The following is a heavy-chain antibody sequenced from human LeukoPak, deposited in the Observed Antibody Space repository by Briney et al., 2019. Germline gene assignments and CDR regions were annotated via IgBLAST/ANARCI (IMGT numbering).Heavy chain of an antibody. CDR1: GGSFSIYY. Sequence: SETLSLTCTVSGGSFSIYYWSWIRQPAGKGLEWIGRIYTSGSTNYNPSLKSRVTMSVDTSKNQFSLKLSSVTAADTAVYYCARDSLYTYYDYVWGSFEAFDIWGQGTMVTVSS. CDR3: ARDSLYTYYDYVWGSFEAFDI. CDR2: IYTSGST. V-gene: IGHV4-4*07. D-gene: IGHD3-16*01. J-gene: IGHJ3*02.